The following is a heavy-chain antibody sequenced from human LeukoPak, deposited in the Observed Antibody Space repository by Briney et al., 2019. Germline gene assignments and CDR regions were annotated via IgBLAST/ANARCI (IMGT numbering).Heavy chain of an antibody. CDR1: GGSISSGGYS. Sequence: SQTLSLTCAVSGGSISSGGYSWSWIRQPPGKGLEWIGYIYHSGSTNYNPSLKSRVTISVDTSKNQFSLKLSSVTAADTAVYYCASLDAVAGSDAFDIWGQGTMVTVSS. CDR3: ASLDAVAGSDAFDI. V-gene: IGHV4-30-2*01. J-gene: IGHJ3*02. CDR2: IYHSGST. D-gene: IGHD6-19*01.